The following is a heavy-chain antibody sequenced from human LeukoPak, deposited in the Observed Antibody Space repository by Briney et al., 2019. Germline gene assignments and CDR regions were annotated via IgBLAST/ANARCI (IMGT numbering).Heavy chain of an antibody. J-gene: IGHJ6*03. CDR3: ARHLANHYYGSGNRRYYYYYYMDV. Sequence: SETLSLTCTVSGGSISSSSYYWSWIRQPPGKGLEWIGEINHSGSTNYNPSLKSRVTISVDTSKNQFSLKLSSVTAADTAVYYCARHLANHYYGSGNRRYYYYYYMDVWGKGTTVTISS. V-gene: IGHV4-39*01. CDR2: INHSGST. CDR1: GGSISSSSYY. D-gene: IGHD3-10*01.